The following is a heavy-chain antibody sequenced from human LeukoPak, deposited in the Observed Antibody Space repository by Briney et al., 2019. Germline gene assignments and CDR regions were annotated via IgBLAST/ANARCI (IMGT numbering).Heavy chain of an antibody. CDR1: GGSISSGGYY. CDR3: AREASYRGGYYFDY. CDR2: IYYSGST. J-gene: IGHJ4*02. V-gene: IGHV4-31*03. Sequence: PSQTLSLTCTVSGGSISSGGYYWSWIRQHPGKGLEWIGYIYYSGSTYYNPSLKSRVTIPVDTSKSQFSLKLSSVTAADTAVYYCAREASYRGGYYFDYWGQGTLVTVSS. D-gene: IGHD3-10*01.